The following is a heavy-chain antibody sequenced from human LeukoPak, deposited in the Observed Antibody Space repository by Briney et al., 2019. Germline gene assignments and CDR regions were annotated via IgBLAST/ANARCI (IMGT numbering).Heavy chain of an antibody. CDR1: GYTFTSYD. D-gene: IGHD1-7*01. CDR3: ARDGSVTGTTFYYYYMDV. V-gene: IGHV1-8*01. J-gene: IGHJ6*03. Sequence: ASVKVSCKAAGYTFTSYDINWVRQATGQGLEWMGRMNPNSGNTNYAQKLQGRVTMTRDTSISTAYMELSRLRSDDTAVYYCARDGSVTGTTFYYYYMDVWGKRTTVTVSS. CDR2: MNPNSGNT.